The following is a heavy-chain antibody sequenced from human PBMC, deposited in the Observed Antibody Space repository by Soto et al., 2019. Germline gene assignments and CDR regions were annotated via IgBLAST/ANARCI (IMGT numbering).Heavy chain of an antibody. V-gene: IGHV4-31*03. J-gene: IGHJ5*02. CDR1: GGSISRGGYY. Sequence: SETLSLTCTVSGGSISRGGYYWSWIRQHPGKGLEWIGYIYYSGSTYYNPSLKSRVTISVDTSKNQFSLKLSSVTAADTAMYSCTRDLPYGDYAGGWFDAWGEGTRVTVSS. CDR2: IYYSGST. D-gene: IGHD4-17*01. CDR3: TRDLPYGDYAGGWFDA.